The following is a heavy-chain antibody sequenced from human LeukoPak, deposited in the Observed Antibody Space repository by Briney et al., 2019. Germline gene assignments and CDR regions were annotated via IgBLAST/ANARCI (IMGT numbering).Heavy chain of an antibody. CDR2: IYYSGST. CDR3: ARQGGGGYSYGYELAY. J-gene: IGHJ4*02. Sequence: NPSETLSLTCTVSGGSISSSSYYWGWIRQPPGKGLEWIGSIYYSGSTYYNPSLKSRVTISVDTSKNQFSLKLSSVTAAGTAVYYCARQGGGGYSYGYELAYWGQGTLVTVSS. CDR1: GGSISSSSYY. D-gene: IGHD5-18*01. V-gene: IGHV4-39*01.